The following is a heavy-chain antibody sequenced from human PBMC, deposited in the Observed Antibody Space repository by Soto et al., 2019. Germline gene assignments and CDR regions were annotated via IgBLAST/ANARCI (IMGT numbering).Heavy chain of an antibody. D-gene: IGHD7-27*01. Sequence: QVQLVQSGAEVKNPGASVKLSCKASGYIFTNYYIHWVRQAPGQGLEWMAIINPSGGSTNYAQKFQGTVTLARDTFTNTGYMELSSLRSEVTAIYYCARDLTSGDYWGQGTLVTVSS. CDR2: INPSGGST. CDR1: GYIFTNYY. CDR3: ARDLTSGDY. J-gene: IGHJ4*02. V-gene: IGHV1-46*01.